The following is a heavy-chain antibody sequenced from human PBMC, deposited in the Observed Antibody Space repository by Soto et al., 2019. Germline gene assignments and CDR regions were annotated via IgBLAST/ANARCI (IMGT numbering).Heavy chain of an antibody. J-gene: IGHJ4*02. CDR2: IVVGSGNT. CDR1: GFTFTSSA. V-gene: IGHV1-58*01. Sequence: ASVKVSCKASGFTFTSSAVQWVRQARGQRLEWIGWIVVGSGNTNYAQEFQERVTITRDMSTSTAYMELSSLRSEDTAVYYCAAICILTGYYYFDYWGQGTLVTVSS. CDR3: AAICILTGYYYFDY. D-gene: IGHD3-9*01.